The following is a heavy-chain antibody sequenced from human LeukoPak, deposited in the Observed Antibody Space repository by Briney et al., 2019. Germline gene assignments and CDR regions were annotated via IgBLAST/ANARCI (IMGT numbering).Heavy chain of an antibody. V-gene: IGHV1-46*01. D-gene: IGHD5-24*01. J-gene: IGHJ4*02. CDR3: ASFSSKGMATSDGDFDY. Sequence: ASVKVSCKVSGYTLTELSMHWVRQAPGQGLEWMGIINPSGGSTSYAQKFQGRVTMTRDVSTSTVYMELSSLRSEDTAVYYCASFSSKGMATSDGDFDYWGQGTLVTVSS. CDR2: INPSGGST. CDR1: GYTLTELS.